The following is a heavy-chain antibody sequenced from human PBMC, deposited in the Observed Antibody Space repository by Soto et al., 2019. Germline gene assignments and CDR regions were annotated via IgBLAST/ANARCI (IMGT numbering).Heavy chain of an antibody. D-gene: IGHD2-2*01. J-gene: IGHJ6*03. Sequence: QVQLQESGPGLVKPSETLSLTCTVSGGSISSYYWSWIRQPPGKGLEWIGYIYNSGSTDYNPSLRSRVTISLDTSKNQFSLKLSSVTAADTAVYYCARGGRDRVPALIPYYYYYMDVWGKGTTVTVFS. CDR3: ARGGRDRVPALIPYYYYYMDV. CDR2: IYNSGST. CDR1: GGSISSYY. V-gene: IGHV4-59*01.